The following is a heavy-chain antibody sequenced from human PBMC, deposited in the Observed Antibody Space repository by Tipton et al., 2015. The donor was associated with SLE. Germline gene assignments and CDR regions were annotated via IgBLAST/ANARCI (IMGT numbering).Heavy chain of an antibody. CDR2: ISGDGGSP. Sequence: GSLRLSCAASGFPFRRYAMSWVRQAPGRGLGGVPGISGDGGSPDTAVSVKGRFTISRDNSKNTLSLETNALRVEDTAVYYCAKGRGTAAIPDSWGQGTLVTVSS. CDR1: GFPFRRYA. CDR3: AKGRGTAAIPDS. D-gene: IGHD2-21*01. J-gene: IGHJ4*02. V-gene: IGHV3-23*01.